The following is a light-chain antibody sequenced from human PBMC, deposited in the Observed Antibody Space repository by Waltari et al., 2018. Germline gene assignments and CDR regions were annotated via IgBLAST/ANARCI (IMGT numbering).Light chain of an antibody. V-gene: IGLV2-23*02. Sequence: QSALTQPAPVSGSPGKSMTILSTGTSSSVGNYKLVSWYQQHPGKAPKFMIYEVTKRPSGVSDRFSGSKSGNTASLTISGLQAEDEADYYCCSYAGDTTWVFGGGTKLTVL. J-gene: IGLJ3*02. CDR3: CSYAGDTTWV. CDR2: EVT. CDR1: SSSVGNYKL.